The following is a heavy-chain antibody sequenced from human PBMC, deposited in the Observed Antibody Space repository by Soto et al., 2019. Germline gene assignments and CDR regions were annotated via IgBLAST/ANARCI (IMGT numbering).Heavy chain of an antibody. J-gene: IGHJ5*02. V-gene: IGHV3-30-3*01. CDR1: GFTFSSYA. CDR3: ARDRTGEDPGGWFDP. Sequence: QVQLVESGGGVVQAGRSLRLSGAASGFTFSSYAMHWVRQAPGKGLEWVAVISNDESNKYYADSVKGRFTISRDNSKNTLYLQMNSLRDEDTAVYYCARDRTGEDPGGWFDPWGQGTLVTVSS. CDR2: ISNDESNK. D-gene: IGHD3-10*01.